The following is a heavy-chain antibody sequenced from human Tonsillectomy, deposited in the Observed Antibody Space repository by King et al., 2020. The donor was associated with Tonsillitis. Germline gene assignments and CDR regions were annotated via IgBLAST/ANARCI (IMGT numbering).Heavy chain of an antibody. V-gene: IGHV3-21*01. CDR1: GFTFSSYS. CDR2: ISSSSSYI. D-gene: IGHD3-22*01. Sequence: VQLVESGGGLVKPGGSLRLSCAASGFTFSSYSMNWVRQAPGKGLEWVSSISSSSSYIYYADSVKGRFTISRDNAKNSLYLQMNSLRAEDTAVYYCARKYYYDSSGYRDDNYGMDVCGQGTTVTVSS. CDR3: ARKYYYDSSGYRDDNYGMDV. J-gene: IGHJ6*02.